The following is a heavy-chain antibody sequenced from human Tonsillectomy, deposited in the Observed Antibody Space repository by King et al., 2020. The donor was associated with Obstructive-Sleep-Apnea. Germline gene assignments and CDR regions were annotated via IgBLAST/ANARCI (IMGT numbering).Heavy chain of an antibody. CDR3: AKVQWVRSGGPFDY. D-gene: IGHD5-12*01. Sequence: VQLVQSGGGVVQPGRSLRLSCAASGFTFSSYGMHWGRQAPGKGLEWVALISFDGSNKYYAESVKGRFTISRDNSKNTLYLQMNSPRADDTAEYYCAKVQWVRSGGPFDYWGQGTLVTVSS. J-gene: IGHJ4*02. CDR1: GFTFSSYG. CDR2: ISFDGSNK. V-gene: IGHV3-30*18.